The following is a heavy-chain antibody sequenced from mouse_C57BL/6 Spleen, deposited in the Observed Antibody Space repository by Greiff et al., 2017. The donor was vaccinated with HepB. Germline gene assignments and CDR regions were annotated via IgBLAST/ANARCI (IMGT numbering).Heavy chain of an antibody. D-gene: IGHD1-1*01. CDR3: ARRVGSSYWYFDV. Sequence: EVKLMESGGGLVKPGGSLKLSCAASGFTFSDYGMHWVRQAPEKGLEWVAYISSGSSTIYYADTVKGRFTIARDNAKNTLFLQMTSLRSEDTAMYYCARRVGSSYWYFDVWGTGTTVTVAS. CDR2: ISSGSSTI. J-gene: IGHJ1*03. V-gene: IGHV5-17*01. CDR1: GFTFSDYG.